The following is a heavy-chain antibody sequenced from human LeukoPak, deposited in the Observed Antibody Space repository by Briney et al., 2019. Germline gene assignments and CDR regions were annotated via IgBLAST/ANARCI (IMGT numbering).Heavy chain of an antibody. CDR1: GYTFTGYY. D-gene: IGHD3-9*01. Sequence: ASVKVSCKASGYTFTGYYMHWVRQAPGQGLEWMGWINPNSGGTNYAQKFQGRVTMTRDTSISTAYMELSRLRSDDTAVYYCARDQYDILTYNWFDPRGQGTLVTVSS. CDR3: ARDQYDILTYNWFDP. J-gene: IGHJ5*02. CDR2: INPNSGGT. V-gene: IGHV1-2*02.